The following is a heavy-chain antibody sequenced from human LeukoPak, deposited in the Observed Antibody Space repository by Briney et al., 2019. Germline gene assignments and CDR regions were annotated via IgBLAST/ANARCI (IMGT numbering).Heavy chain of an antibody. CDR1: GGSISSYY. CDR2: ISGSGGST. J-gene: IGHJ4*02. Sequence: ETLSLTCTVSGGSISSYYWSWVRQAPGKGLEWVSAISGSGGSTYYADSVKGRFTISRDNSKNTLYLQMNSLRAEDTAVYYCAKDRTWDYYDSTTTPYFDYWGQGTLVTVSS. D-gene: IGHD3-22*01. CDR3: AKDRTWDYYDSTTTPYFDY. V-gene: IGHV3-23*01.